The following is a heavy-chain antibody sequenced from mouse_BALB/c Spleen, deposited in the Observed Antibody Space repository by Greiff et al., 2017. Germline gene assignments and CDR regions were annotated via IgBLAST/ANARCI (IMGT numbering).Heavy chain of an antibody. CDR1: GYTFSSYW. D-gene: IGHD1-1*02. V-gene: IGHV1-9*01. CDR2: ILPGSGST. CDR3: ARGVATEGYYAMDY. J-gene: IGHJ4*01. Sequence: VQLQQSGAELMKPGASVKISCKATGYTFSSYWIEWVKQRPGHGLEWIGEILPGSGSTNYNEKFKGKATFTADTSSSTAYMQLSSLTSDDSAVYFCARGVATEGYYAMDYWGQGTSVTVSS.